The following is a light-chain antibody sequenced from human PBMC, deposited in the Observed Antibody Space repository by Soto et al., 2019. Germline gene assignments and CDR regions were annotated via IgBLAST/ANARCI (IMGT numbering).Light chain of an antibody. CDR1: QSVSSY. CDR3: QQRGNWIT. J-gene: IGKJ5*01. Sequence: EIVLTQSPATLSLSPGERATLSCRASQSVSSYLAWYQQKPGQAPRLLIFDASNRDTGIPARFSASGSGTDFTLTISSLEPEDSAVYYCQQRGNWITFGPGTRLEIK. CDR2: DAS. V-gene: IGKV3-11*01.